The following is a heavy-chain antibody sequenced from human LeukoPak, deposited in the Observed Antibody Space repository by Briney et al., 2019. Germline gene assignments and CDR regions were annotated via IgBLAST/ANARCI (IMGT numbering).Heavy chain of an antibody. V-gene: IGHV3-23*01. Sequence: GGSLRLSCAASGFTFSSYAMSWVRQAPGKGLEWVSAISGSGGSTYYADSVKGRFTISRDNSKNTLYLQMNSLRAEDTAVYYCAPLPNSGAAGYYYGMDVWGQGPTVTVSS. J-gene: IGHJ6*02. CDR1: GFTFSSYA. D-gene: IGHD5-12*01. CDR3: APLPNSGAAGYYYGMDV. CDR2: ISGSGGST.